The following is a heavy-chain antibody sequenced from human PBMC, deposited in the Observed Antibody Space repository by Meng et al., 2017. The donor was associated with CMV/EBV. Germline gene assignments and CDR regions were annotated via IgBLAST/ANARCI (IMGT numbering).Heavy chain of an antibody. CDR1: GGSISNYY. V-gene: IGHV4-59*01. J-gene: IGHJ4*02. CDR3: ARSEQLLVYLY. CDR2: IYYSGNT. D-gene: IGHD6-13*01. Sequence: GSLRLSCTVSGGSISNYYWSWIRQPPGKGLEWIGYIYYSGNTDYNPSLKSRVTISLDTSKNQLSLKLSSVTAADTAIYYCARSEQLLVYLYWGQGTLVTVSS.